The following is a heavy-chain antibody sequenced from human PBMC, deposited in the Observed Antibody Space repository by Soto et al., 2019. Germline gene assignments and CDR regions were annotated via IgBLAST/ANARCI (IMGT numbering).Heavy chain of an antibody. CDR3: ARENYGDYVFDP. J-gene: IGHJ5*02. D-gene: IGHD4-17*01. Sequence: ASVKVSCKAAGYTFTSYGISWVRQAPGQGLEWMGWISAYNGNTNYAQKFQGRVTMTTDTSTSTAYMELGSLRSDDTAVYYCARENYGDYVFDPWGREPWSPSPQ. CDR2: ISAYNGNT. V-gene: IGHV1-18*04. CDR1: GYTFTSYG.